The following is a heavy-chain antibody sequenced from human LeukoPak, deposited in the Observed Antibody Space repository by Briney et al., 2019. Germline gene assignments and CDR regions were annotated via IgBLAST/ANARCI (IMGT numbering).Heavy chain of an antibody. V-gene: IGHV3-23*01. CDR1: GFTFSSYA. D-gene: IGHD3-3*01. CDR2: ISGSGGST. J-gene: IGHJ5*02. CDR3: ARDGYQVPTTFGTFDP. Sequence: GGSLRLSCAASGFTFSSYAMSWVRQAPGKGLEWVSAISGSGGSTYYADSVRGRFTISRDDAKNSLYLQMNTLRAEDTAVYYCARDGYQVPTTFGTFDPWGQGTLVTVSS.